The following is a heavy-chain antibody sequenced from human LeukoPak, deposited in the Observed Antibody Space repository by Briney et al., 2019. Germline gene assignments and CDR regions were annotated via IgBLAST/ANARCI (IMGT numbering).Heavy chain of an antibody. CDR2: INHSGST. D-gene: IGHD3-10*01. CDR3: ARGRRRITMVRGGPAYNWFDP. V-gene: IGHV4-39*07. CDR1: GGSISSSSYY. J-gene: IGHJ5*02. Sequence: PSETLSLTCTVSGGSISSSSYYWGWIRQPPGKGLEWIGEINHSGSTNYNPSLKSRVTISVDTSKNQFSLKLSSVTAADTAVYYCARGRRRITMVRGGPAYNWFDPWGQGTLVTVSS.